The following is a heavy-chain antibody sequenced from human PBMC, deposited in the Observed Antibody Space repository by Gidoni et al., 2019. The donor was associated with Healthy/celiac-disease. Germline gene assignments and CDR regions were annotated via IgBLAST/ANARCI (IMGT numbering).Heavy chain of an antibody. D-gene: IGHD2-15*01. CDR1: GGTFSSYA. CDR2: IIPIFGTA. V-gene: IGHV1-69*01. Sequence: QVQLVKSGAEVKKPGSSVKVSCKDSGGTFSSYAISWVRPAPGPGLEWVGGIIPIFGTANYAQKFQGCVSIPPDASTITSYMGLISLRSEDTSVYSCAIGGLVASPVPDYWGQVTLVTVSS. J-gene: IGHJ4*02. CDR3: AIGGLVASPVPDY.